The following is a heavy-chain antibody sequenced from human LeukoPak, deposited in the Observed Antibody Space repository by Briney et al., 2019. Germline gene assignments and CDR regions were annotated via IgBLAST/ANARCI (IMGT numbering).Heavy chain of an antibody. V-gene: IGHV4-61*02. D-gene: IGHD2-21*01. CDR2: IYTSGST. CDR1: GGSFSSGSYY. Sequence: SETLSLTCTVSGGSFSSGSYYWSWIRQPAGKGLEWIGRIYTSGSTKYNPSLKSRLTISVDTSKNQFSLKLSSVTAADTAVYYCARGGGDWGFHQSDYWGQGTLVTVSS. CDR3: ARGGGDWGFHQSDY. J-gene: IGHJ4*02.